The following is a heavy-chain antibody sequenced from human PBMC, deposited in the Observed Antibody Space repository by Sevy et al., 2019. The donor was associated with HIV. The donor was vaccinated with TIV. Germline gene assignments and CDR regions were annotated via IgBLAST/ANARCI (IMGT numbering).Heavy chain of an antibody. CDR1: GFTFDNYD. CDR3: ARLFSCGGDCYYLDY. CDR2: ISHDGNYK. Sequence: GGSLRLSCVASGFTFDNYDFHWVRQAPGKGLEWVAVISHDGNYKNYADSVKVRFTISRDNFKNTLYLQMSGLRLEDTAVYFCARLFSCGGDCYYLDYWGQGALVTVSS. D-gene: IGHD2-21*02. J-gene: IGHJ4*02. V-gene: IGHV3-30-3*01.